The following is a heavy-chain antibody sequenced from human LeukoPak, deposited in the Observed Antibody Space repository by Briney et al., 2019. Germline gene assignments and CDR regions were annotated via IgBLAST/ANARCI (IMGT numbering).Heavy chain of an antibody. CDR1: GGSISSYY. J-gene: IGHJ4*02. CDR2: IYYSGST. D-gene: IGHD3-10*01. CDR3: ARHIGYFDY. V-gene: IGHV4-59*08. Sequence: SETLSLTCTVSGGSISSYYWSWIRQPPGKGLEWIGYIYYSGSTNYNPSLKGRVTISVDTSKNQFSLKLSSVTAADTAVYYCARHIGYFDYWGQGTLVTVSS.